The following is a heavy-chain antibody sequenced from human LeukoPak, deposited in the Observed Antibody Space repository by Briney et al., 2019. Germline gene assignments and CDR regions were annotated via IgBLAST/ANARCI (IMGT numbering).Heavy chain of an antibody. V-gene: IGHV1-2*02. CDR1: GYTFTGYY. D-gene: IGHD3-22*01. CDR3: ARDERYDSSGYPFDY. J-gene: IGHJ4*02. Sequence: GASVKVSCKASGYTFTGYYMHWVRQAPGQGLEWMGWINPNSGGTNYAQKFQGRVTMTRDISTAYMELSRLRSDDTAVYYCARDERYDSSGYPFDYWGQGTVVTVSS. CDR2: INPNSGGT.